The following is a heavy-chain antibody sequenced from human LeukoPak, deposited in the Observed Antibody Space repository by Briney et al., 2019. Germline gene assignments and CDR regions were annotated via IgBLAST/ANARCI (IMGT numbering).Heavy chain of an antibody. D-gene: IGHD3-22*01. Sequence: PGGSLRLSCAASGFTFSDYYMSWIRQAPGKGLEWVSYISSSGSTIYYADSVKGRFTISRDNAKNSLYLQMNSLRAEDTAVYYCARDPSPDSSGYTDAFDIWGQGTMVTVSS. CDR3: ARDPSPDSSGYTDAFDI. J-gene: IGHJ3*02. CDR1: GFTFSDYY. CDR2: ISSSGSTI. V-gene: IGHV3-11*01.